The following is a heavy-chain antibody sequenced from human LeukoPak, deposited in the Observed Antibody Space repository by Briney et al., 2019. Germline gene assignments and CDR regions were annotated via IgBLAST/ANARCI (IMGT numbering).Heavy chain of an antibody. J-gene: IGHJ6*02. CDR1: GGTFSSYA. D-gene: IGHD1-1*01. V-gene: IGHV1-69*04. CDR2: IIPILGIA. Sequence: LVKVSCKASGGTFSSYAISWVRQAPGQGLEWMGRIIPILGIANYAQKFQGRVTITADKSTSTAYMELSSLRSDDTAVYYCARELEFYYYGMDVWGQGTTVTVSS. CDR3: ARELEFYYYGMDV.